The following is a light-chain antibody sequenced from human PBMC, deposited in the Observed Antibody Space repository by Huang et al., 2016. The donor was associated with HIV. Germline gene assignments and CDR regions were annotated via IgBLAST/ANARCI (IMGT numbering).Light chain of an antibody. Sequence: IQLTQFPSSLSASVGDRVTITCRASQGISSYLAWYQQKPGKAPKLLIYAASTLQSGVPSRVSGSGSGTDFTLTISSLQPEDFATYYCQQLNSYPFTFGQGTRLEIK. CDR1: QGISSY. V-gene: IGKV1-9*01. CDR2: AAS. CDR3: QQLNSYPFT. J-gene: IGKJ5*01.